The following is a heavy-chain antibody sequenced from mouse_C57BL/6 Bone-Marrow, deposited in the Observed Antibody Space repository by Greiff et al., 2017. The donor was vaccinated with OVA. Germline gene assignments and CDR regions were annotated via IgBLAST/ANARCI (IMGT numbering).Heavy chain of an antibody. V-gene: IGHV8-12*01. CDR1: GFSLSTSGMG. CDR2: IYWDDDK. CDR3: ARSEASYYSNYYYAMDY. D-gene: IGHD2-5*01. Sequence: QVTLKESGPGILQSSQTLSLTCSFSGFSLSTSGMGVSWIRQPSGKGLEWLAHIYWDDDKRYNPSLKSRLTISKDTSRNQVFLKITSVDTADTATYYCARSEASYYSNYYYAMDYWGQGTSVTVSS. J-gene: IGHJ4*01.